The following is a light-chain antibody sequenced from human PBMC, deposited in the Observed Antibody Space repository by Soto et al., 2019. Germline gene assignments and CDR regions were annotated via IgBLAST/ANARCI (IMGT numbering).Light chain of an antibody. CDR3: QHYNSYSEA. CDR1: QTISSW. J-gene: IGKJ1*01. V-gene: IGKV1-5*03. Sequence: DIQMTQSPSTLSGSVGDRVTITCRASQTISSWLAGYQQKPGKAPKLLIYKASTLKSGVPSRFSGSGSGTEFTLTISSLQPDDFAPYYCQHYNSYSEAFGQGTKVELK. CDR2: KAS.